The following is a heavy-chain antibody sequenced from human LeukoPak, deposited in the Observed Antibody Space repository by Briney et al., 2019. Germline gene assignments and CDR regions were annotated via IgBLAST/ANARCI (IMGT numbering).Heavy chain of an antibody. CDR1: GGTFSSYA. CDR3: AIGSIAADYYYYYMDV. V-gene: IGHV1-69*05. Sequence: SVKVSCKASGGTFSSYAISWVRQAPGQGLEWMGGIIPIFGTANYAQKFQGRVTITTGESTSTAYMELSSLRSEDTAVYYCAIGSIAADYYYYYMDVWGKGTTVTVSS. CDR2: IIPIFGTA. J-gene: IGHJ6*03. D-gene: IGHD6-6*01.